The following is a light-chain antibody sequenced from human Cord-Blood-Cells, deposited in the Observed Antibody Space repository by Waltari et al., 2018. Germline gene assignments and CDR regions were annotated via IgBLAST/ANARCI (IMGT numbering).Light chain of an antibody. Sequence: AIQLTQSPSSLSASVGARVTITCRASQGISSALAWYQQKPGKAPKLLIYDASSLESGVPSRFSGSGSGTDFTLTISSLQPEDFATYYCQQFNSYLLFGGGTKVEIK. CDR3: QQFNSYLL. V-gene: IGKV1-13*02. CDR2: DAS. CDR1: QGISSA. J-gene: IGKJ4*01.